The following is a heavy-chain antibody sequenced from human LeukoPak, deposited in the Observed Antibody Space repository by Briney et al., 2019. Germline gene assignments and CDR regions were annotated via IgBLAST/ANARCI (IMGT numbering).Heavy chain of an antibody. CDR2: IYYSGST. D-gene: IGHD2-2*03. Sequence: RASETLSLTCTVSGGSISSSSYYWGWIRQPPGKGLEWIGSIYYSGSTYYNPSLKSRVTISVDTSKNQFSLKLSSVTAADTAVYYCARDLGRLDIVVVPAASDAFDIWGQGTMVTVSS. CDR1: GGSISSSSYY. J-gene: IGHJ3*02. CDR3: ARDLGRLDIVVVPAASDAFDI. V-gene: IGHV4-39*07.